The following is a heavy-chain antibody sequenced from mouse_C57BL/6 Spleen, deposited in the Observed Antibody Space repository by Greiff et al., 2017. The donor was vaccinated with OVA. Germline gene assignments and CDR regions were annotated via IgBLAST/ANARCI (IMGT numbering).Heavy chain of an antibody. V-gene: IGHV6-6*01. CDR1: GFTFSDAW. CDR2: IRNKANNHAT. D-gene: IGHD1-1*01. J-gene: IGHJ2*01. CDR3: TRSYYYGSSYYFDY. Sequence: EVMLVESGGGLVQPGGSMKLSCAASGFTFSDAWMDWVRQSPEKGLEWVAEIRNKANNHATYYAESVKGRFTISRDDSKSSVYLQMNSLRAEDTGIYYCTRSYYYGSSYYFDYWGQGTTLTVSS.